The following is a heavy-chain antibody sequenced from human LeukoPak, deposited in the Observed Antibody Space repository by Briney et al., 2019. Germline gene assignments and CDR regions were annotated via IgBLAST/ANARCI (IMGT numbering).Heavy chain of an antibody. CDR1: GFTSSSYW. CDR3: ARGSTVAALD. CDR2: INSDGSST. D-gene: IGHD4-23*01. V-gene: IGHV3-74*01. Sequence: PGGSLRLSCAASGFTSSSYWMHWVRQAPGKGLVWVSRINSDGSSTSYADCVKGRFTVSRDNPKNTLYLQMNSLRAEDTAVYYCARGSTVAALDWGQGTLVTVSS. J-gene: IGHJ4*02.